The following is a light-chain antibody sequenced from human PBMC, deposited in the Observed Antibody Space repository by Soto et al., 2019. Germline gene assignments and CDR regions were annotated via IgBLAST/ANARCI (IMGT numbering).Light chain of an antibody. J-gene: IGLJ1*01. CDR3: ISYTRTSTYV. CDR2: DVS. Sequence: QSVLTRPASVSGSPGQSITISCTGTSSDVGTYDYVSWYQQYPGKAPKLMIYDVSNRPSGVSNRFSGSKSGNTASLTISGLQAEDEADYYCISYTRTSTYVFGAGTKVT. V-gene: IGLV2-14*01. CDR1: SSDVGTYDY.